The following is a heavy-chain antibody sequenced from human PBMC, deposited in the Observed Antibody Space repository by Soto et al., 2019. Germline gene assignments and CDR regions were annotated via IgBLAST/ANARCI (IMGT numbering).Heavy chain of an antibody. CDR3: GGGVVGSSWYYFDY. D-gene: IGHD6-13*01. Sequence: EVQLVESGGGLVQPGGSLRLSCAASGFIFSSYNMNWVRQAPGKGLEWISYISGSSRTIYYADSVKGRFTISRDNAKESLYLQMNSLRAEDTAVYYCGGGVVGSSWYYFDYWGQGTLVTVSS. V-gene: IGHV3-48*01. CDR1: GFIFSSYN. CDR2: ISGSSRTI. J-gene: IGHJ4*02.